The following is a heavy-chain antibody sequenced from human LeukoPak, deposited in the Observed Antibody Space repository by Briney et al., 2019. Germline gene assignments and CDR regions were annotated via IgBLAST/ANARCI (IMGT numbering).Heavy chain of an antibody. CDR1: GYTFTNYG. J-gene: IGHJ4*02. D-gene: IGHD3-10*01. CDR3: ARGPITMVRGVILYYLDY. Sequence: ASVKVSCKASGYTFTNYGITWVRQAPGQGLEWMGWINPNSGGTNYAQKFPGRVTIPRDTSISTAYMELSSLRSADTAVYYCARGPITMVRGVILYYLDYWGQGTLVTVSS. V-gene: IGHV1-2*02. CDR2: INPNSGGT.